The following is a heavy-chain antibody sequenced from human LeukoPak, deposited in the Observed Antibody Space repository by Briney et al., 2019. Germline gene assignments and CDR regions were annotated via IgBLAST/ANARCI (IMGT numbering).Heavy chain of an antibody. CDR3: ATGDLYYYGLDV. D-gene: IGHD2-21*01. J-gene: IGHJ6*02. CDR2: ISSSSSYI. V-gene: IGHV3-21*01. Sequence: PGGSLRLSCAASGFTFSSYSMNWVRQAPGKGLEWVSSISSSSSYIYYADSVKGRFTISRDNAKNSLYLQMNSLRAEDTAVYYCATGDLYYYGLDVWGQGTTVTVSS. CDR1: GFTFSSYS.